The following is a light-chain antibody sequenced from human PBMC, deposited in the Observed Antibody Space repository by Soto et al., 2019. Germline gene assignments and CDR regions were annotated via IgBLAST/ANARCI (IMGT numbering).Light chain of an antibody. CDR2: DAS. V-gene: IGKV1-33*01. Sequence: DIQMTESASSLPASVGDRVTITCQASQDISKYLNWYQQKPGKAPKLLIYDASNLETGVPSRFSGSGSGTDFTFTISSLQPEDIGTYYCQQYENVPLTFGGGTKVDIK. J-gene: IGKJ4*01. CDR1: QDISKY. CDR3: QQYENVPLT.